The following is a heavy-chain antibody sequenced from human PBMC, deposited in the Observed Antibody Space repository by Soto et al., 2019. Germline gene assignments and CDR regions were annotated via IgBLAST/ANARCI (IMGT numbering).Heavy chain of an antibody. Sequence: GASVKVSCKASGYTFTSYGISWVRQAPGQGLEWMGWISACNGNTNYAQKLQGRVTMTTDTSTGTAYMELRSLRSDDTAVYYCAREGFFFSSFRLHPKVTLFPSRRSSDL. CDR2: ISACNGNT. CDR3: AREGFFFSSFRLHPKVTLFPSRRSSDL. D-gene: IGHD3-16*02. CDR1: GYTFTSYG. V-gene: IGHV1-18*01. J-gene: IGHJ2*01.